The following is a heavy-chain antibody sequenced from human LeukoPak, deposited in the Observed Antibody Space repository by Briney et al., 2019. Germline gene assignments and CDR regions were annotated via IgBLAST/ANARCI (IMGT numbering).Heavy chain of an antibody. D-gene: IGHD1-26*01. CDR3: ARDRTSTHNWEFDY. CDR2: INPHSGVT. CDR1: GYTFAGYF. Sequence: GASVKVSCKASGYTFAGYFIHWLRQAPGQGLEWMGRINPHSGVTEYAQKFQGRDTMTRDTSITTAYLEVSRLISDDTAVYYCARDRTSTHNWEFDYWGQGTLVTVSS. V-gene: IGHV1-2*06. J-gene: IGHJ4*02.